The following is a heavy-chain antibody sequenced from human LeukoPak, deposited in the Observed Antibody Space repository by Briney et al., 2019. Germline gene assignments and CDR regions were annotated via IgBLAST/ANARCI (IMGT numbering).Heavy chain of an antibody. Sequence: PSETLSLTCTVSGYSISSGYYWAWIRQPPGKGLEWIGSIYHSGSTYYDPSLKSRVTISVDTSKNQFPLKLSSVTAADTAVYYCAREGSYYQRGAWFDPWGQGTLVTVSS. V-gene: IGHV4-38-2*02. CDR1: GYSISSGYY. CDR2: IYHSGST. J-gene: IGHJ5*02. D-gene: IGHD3-10*01. CDR3: AREGSYYQRGAWFDP.